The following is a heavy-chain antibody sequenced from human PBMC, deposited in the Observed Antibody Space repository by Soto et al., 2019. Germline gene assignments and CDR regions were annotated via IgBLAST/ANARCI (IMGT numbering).Heavy chain of an antibody. Sequence: GASVKVSCKASGYTFTGYYLHCVRQAPGQGLEWMGWVNPNSGGTNYAQKFQGWVTMTRDTSISTAYMELSRLRSDDTAVYYCARDDCSGGSCYEANLDYWGQGTLVTSPQ. CDR1: GYTFTGYY. J-gene: IGHJ4*02. D-gene: IGHD2-15*01. V-gene: IGHV1-2*04. CDR2: VNPNSGGT. CDR3: ARDDCSGGSCYEANLDY.